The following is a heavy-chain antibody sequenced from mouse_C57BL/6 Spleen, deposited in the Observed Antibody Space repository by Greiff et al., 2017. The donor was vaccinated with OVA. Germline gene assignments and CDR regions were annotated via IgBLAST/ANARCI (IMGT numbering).Heavy chain of an antibody. CDR1: GYAFSSYW. CDR3: ARGDFSGTRSYWYFDV. Sequence: QVQLQQSGAELVKPGASVKISCKASGYAFSSYWMNWVKQRPGKGLEWIGQIYPGDGDTNYNGKLKGKATLTADKSSSTAYMQLSSLTSEDSAVYFCARGDFSGTRSYWYFDVWGTGTTVTVSS. D-gene: IGHD4-1*01. CDR2: IYPGDGDT. J-gene: IGHJ1*03. V-gene: IGHV1-80*01.